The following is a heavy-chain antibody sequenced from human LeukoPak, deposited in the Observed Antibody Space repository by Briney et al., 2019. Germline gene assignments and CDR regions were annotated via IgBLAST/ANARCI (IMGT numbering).Heavy chain of an antibody. CDR1: GYTFTSYY. V-gene: IGHV1-46*01. Sequence: ASVKVSCKASGYTFTSYYMHWVRQAPGQGLEWMGIINPSGGSTSYAQKFQGRVTMTRDMSTSTVYMELSSLRSEDTAVYYCARQRRITMVRVPKGFDPWGQGTLVTVSS. CDR2: INPSGGST. D-gene: IGHD3-10*01. J-gene: IGHJ5*02. CDR3: ARQRRITMVRVPKGFDP.